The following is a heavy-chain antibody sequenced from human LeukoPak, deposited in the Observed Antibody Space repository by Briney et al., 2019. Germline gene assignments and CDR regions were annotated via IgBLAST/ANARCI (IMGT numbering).Heavy chain of an antibody. J-gene: IGHJ5*02. V-gene: IGHV3-30-3*01. Sequence: GSLRLSCAASGFTFSSYAMHWVRQAPGKGLEWVAVISYDGSNKYYADSVKGRFTISRDNSKNTLYLQMNSLRAEDTAMYYCAKTTSVYGSGDDYSDATNWFDPWGQGTLVTVSS. CDR1: GFTFSSYA. CDR3: AKTTSVYGSGDDYSDATNWFDP. D-gene: IGHD3-10*01. CDR2: ISYDGSNK.